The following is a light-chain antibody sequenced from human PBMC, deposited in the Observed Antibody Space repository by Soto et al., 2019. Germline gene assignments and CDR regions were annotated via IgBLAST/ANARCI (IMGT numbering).Light chain of an antibody. CDR2: DAS. V-gene: IGKV1-27*01. CDR1: QGISNF. J-gene: IGKJ1*01. Sequence: DIQMTQSPSSLSASVGDRVTITCRASQGISNFLAWYQQKPGKVPKLLIYDASTLQSGVPSRFSGSGSGTAFPLTISSLQPEDVATYYCQKYNSAPRAFGQGTNVEIK. CDR3: QKYNSAPRA.